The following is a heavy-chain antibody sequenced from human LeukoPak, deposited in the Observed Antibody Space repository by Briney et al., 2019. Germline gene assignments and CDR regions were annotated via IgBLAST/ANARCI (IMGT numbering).Heavy chain of an antibody. J-gene: IGHJ4*02. CDR2: IIPIFGTA. V-gene: IGHV1-69*05. CDR3: ARDDNPSMVVTAVDY. D-gene: IGHD4-23*01. Sequence: SVKVSCKASGGTFSSYAISWVRQAPGQGPEWMGRIIPIFGTANYAQKFQGRVTITTDESTSTAYMELSSLRSEDTAVYYCARDDNPSMVVTAVDYWGQGTLVTVSS. CDR1: GGTFSSYA.